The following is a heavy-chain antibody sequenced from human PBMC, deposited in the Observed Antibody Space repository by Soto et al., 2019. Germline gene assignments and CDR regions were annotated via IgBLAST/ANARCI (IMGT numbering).Heavy chain of an antibody. Sequence: SETLSLTCTVSGGSISSYYWSWIRQPPGKGLEWIGYICYSGSTNYNPSLKSRVTISVDTSKNQFSLKLSSVTAADTAVYYCARDRITFGGVIVKHWFDPWGQGTLVTVSS. D-gene: IGHD3-16*02. CDR1: GGSISSYY. J-gene: IGHJ5*02. CDR2: ICYSGST. CDR3: ARDRITFGGVIVKHWFDP. V-gene: IGHV4-59*01.